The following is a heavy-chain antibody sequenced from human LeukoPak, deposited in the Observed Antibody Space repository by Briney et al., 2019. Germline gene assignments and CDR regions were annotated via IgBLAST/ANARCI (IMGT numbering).Heavy chain of an antibody. V-gene: IGHV3-23*01. CDR1: GFTFSSYV. J-gene: IGHJ6*03. CDR2: ISGSGGST. D-gene: IGHD1-1*01. CDR3: ATTLLRASTYMDV. Sequence: GGSLRLSCAASGFTFSSYVMSWVGQAPGKGLEGVSGISGSGGSTYYADSVKGRFTISRDNSKNTLYLQMNSLRAEDPAVYYCATTLLRASTYMDVWGKGTTVTVSS.